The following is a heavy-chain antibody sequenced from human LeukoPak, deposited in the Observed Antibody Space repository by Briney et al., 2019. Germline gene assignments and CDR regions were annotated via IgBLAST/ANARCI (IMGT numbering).Heavy chain of an antibody. CDR1: GGSISSYY. V-gene: IGHV4-59*01. Sequence: PSETLSLTCTVSGGSISSYYWSWIRQPPGKGLEWTGYIYYSGSTNYNPSLKSRVTISVDTSKNQFSLKLSSVTAADTAVYYCARGIVDTAMVTRYYFDYWGQGTLVTVSS. CDR2: IYYSGST. J-gene: IGHJ4*02. CDR3: ARGIVDTAMVTRYYFDY. D-gene: IGHD5-18*01.